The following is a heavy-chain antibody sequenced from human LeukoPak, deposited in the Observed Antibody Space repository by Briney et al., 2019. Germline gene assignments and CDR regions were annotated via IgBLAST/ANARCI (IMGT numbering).Heavy chain of an antibody. Sequence: GGSLRLSCAAPGFTFSSYAMHWVRQAPGKGLEWVAVISYDGSNKYYADSVKGRFTISRDNSKNTLYLQMNSLRAEDTAVYYCAREGHYDFWSGYPLDYWGQGTLVTVSS. D-gene: IGHD3-3*01. CDR2: ISYDGSNK. CDR3: AREGHYDFWSGYPLDY. V-gene: IGHV3-30-3*01. J-gene: IGHJ4*02. CDR1: GFTFSSYA.